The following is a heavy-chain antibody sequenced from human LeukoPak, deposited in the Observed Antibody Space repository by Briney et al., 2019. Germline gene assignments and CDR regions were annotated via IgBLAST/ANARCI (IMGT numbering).Heavy chain of an antibody. Sequence: GGSLRLSCAASGFTFSSYGMHWVRQAPGKGLEWVAFIRYDGTNKYYADSVKGRFTISRDNSKNTLYLQMNSLRAEDTAVYYCARGPSGYHNTGGQGTLVTVSS. J-gene: IGHJ4*02. CDR1: GFTFSSYG. CDR2: IRYDGTNK. CDR3: ARGPSGYHNT. D-gene: IGHD5-12*01. V-gene: IGHV3-30*02.